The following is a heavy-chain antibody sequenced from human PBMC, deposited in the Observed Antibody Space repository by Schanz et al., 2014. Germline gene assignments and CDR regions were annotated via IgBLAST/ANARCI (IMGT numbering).Heavy chain of an antibody. CDR3: ARLYCSTPGCYVSPNGFAKDY. CDR1: GGSFSGYY. D-gene: IGHD2-2*01. V-gene: IGHV4-34*01. CDR2: INQSGDT. J-gene: IGHJ4*02. Sequence: QVQLQQWGAGLLKPSETLSLTCAVSGGSFSGYYWSWIRQPPDTGLEWIGEINQSGDTNYNPSLKSRVTISVDTSTNQFSLKLGSVTAADTAVYYCARLYCSTPGCYVSPNGFAKDYWGQGTLVTVSS.